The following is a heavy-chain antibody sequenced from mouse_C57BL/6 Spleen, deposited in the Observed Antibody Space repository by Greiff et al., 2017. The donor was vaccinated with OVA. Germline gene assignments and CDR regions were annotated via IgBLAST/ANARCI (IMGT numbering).Heavy chain of an antibody. CDR2: IDPSDSET. D-gene: IGHD1-1*01. V-gene: IGHV1-52*01. J-gene: IGHJ1*03. CDR1: GYTFTSYW. Sequence: QVQLQQPGAELVRPGSSVKLSCKASGYTFTSYWMHWVKQRPIQGLEWIGNIDPSDSETHYNHKFKDKATLTVDKSSSTAYMQLSSLTAEDSAVYYCARNYYGRSPLRYFDVWGTGTTVTVSS. CDR3: ARNYYGRSPLRYFDV.